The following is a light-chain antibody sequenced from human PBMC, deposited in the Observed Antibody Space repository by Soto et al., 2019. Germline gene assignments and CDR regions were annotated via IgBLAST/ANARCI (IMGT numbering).Light chain of an antibody. CDR3: GSSTSSGTGV. V-gene: IGLV2-14*03. J-gene: IGLJ1*01. CDR1: SSDVGAYNF. Sequence: QSVLTQPASVSGSPGQSITISCTGTSSDVGAYNFVSWYQHHPGKAPKLMIYDVTNRPSGVSIRFSGSKSGNTASLTISGLQAEDEADYYCGSSTSSGTGVFGTGTKLTVL. CDR2: DVT.